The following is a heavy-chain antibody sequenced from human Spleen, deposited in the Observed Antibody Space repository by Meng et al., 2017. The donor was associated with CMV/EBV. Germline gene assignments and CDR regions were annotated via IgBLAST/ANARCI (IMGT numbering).Heavy chain of an antibody. V-gene: IGHV3-33*06. D-gene: IGHD2-2*02. CDR2: LWFDGSNK. CDR1: GFTFSSYG. Sequence: GESLKISCAASGFTFSSYGMHWVRQAPGKGLEWVAVLWFDGSNKYYADSVKGRFAISRDNSKNTLYLQMNSLRAEDTAVYYCAKAPRSTRIPSEYWGQGTLVTVSS. J-gene: IGHJ4*02. CDR3: AKAPRSTRIPSEY.